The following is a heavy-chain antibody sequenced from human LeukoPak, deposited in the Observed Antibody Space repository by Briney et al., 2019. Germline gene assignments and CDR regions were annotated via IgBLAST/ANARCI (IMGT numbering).Heavy chain of an antibody. CDR2: IWYDGGNK. CDR1: GFTFSSYG. J-gene: IGHJ3*02. Sequence: GGSLRLSCAASGFTFSSYGMHWVRQAPGKGLEWVAVIWYDGGNKYYADSVKGRFTISRDNSKNTLYLQMNSLRVEDTAVYYCARAPYYYDSGDAFDIWGQGTMVTVS. V-gene: IGHV3-33*01. CDR3: ARAPYYYDSGDAFDI. D-gene: IGHD3-10*01.